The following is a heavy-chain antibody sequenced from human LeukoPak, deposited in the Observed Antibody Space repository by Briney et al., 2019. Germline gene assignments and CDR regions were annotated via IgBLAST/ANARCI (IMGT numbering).Heavy chain of an antibody. Sequence: SETLSLTCAVSGYSISSGYYWGWIRQPPGKGLEWIGSIYHSGSTYYNPSLKSRVTISVDTSKNHFSLKLSSVTAADTAVYYCARLAPPNWFDPWGQGTLVTVSS. V-gene: IGHV4-38-2*01. J-gene: IGHJ5*02. CDR2: IYHSGST. CDR3: ARLAPPNWFDP. CDR1: GYSISSGYY.